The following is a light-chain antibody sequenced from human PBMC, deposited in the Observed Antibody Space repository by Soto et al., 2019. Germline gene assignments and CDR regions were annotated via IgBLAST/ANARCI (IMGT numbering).Light chain of an antibody. J-gene: IGLJ3*02. V-gene: IGLV1-44*01. CDR3: SSWDDSLDGPV. CDR1: YSNIGSNS. CDR2: SIN. Sequence: QSVLTQPPSASATPGQTVTISCSGRYSNIGSNSVSWYQRLPGTAPKLLIYSINQRPSGVPDRFSGSKSGTSASLTISGLQSEDEADYFCSSWDDSLDGPVFGGGTKLTVL.